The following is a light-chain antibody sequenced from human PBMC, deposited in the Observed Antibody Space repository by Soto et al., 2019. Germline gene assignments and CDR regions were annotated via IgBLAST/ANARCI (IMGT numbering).Light chain of an antibody. Sequence: EIVLTQSPATLSLSPGERVTLSCRASQSVSSYLAWYQQKPGQAPRLLIHNASNRATGIPARFSGSGSGTDFTLTIRSLEPEDCAVYYCQQRSNWPLTFGGGTKADIK. CDR1: QSVSSY. V-gene: IGKV3-11*01. CDR2: NAS. J-gene: IGKJ4*01. CDR3: QQRSNWPLT.